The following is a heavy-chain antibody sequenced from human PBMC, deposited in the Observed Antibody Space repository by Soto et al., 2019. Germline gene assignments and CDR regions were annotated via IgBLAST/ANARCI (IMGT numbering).Heavy chain of an antibody. CDR1: GFTFSSYG. CDR2: IWYDGSNK. CDR3: AREDYYYDSSGYSYYFDY. J-gene: IGHJ4*02. V-gene: IGHV3-33*01. D-gene: IGHD3-22*01. Sequence: QVQLVGSGGGVVQPGRSLRLSCAASGFTFSSYGMHWVRQAPGKGLEWVAVIWYDGSNKYYADSVKGRFTISRDNSKNTLYLQMNSLRAEDTAVYYCAREDYYYDSSGYSYYFDYWGQGTLVTVSS.